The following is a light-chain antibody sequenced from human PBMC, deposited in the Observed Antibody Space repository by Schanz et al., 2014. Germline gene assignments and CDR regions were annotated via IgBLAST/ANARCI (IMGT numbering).Light chain of an antibody. V-gene: IGLV1-44*01. CDR3: ATWDDSLDGRGV. CDR1: SSNIGRNP. Sequence: QSVLTQPPSASGTPGQRVTISCSGSSSNIGRNPVNWYQQLPGTAPKLLMYSNNQRPSGVPDRFFGSKSGTSASLAISGLQSEDEADYYCATWDDSLDGRGVFGGGTKVTVL. CDR2: SNN. J-gene: IGLJ3*02.